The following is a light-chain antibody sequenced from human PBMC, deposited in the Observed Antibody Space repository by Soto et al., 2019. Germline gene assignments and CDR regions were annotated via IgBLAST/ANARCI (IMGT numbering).Light chain of an antibody. CDR1: QTISSH. Sequence: DIQMTQSPSSLSASVGDRVTITCRASQTISSHLNWYQQKPGKAPNLLIFAASRLQTGVPSRFSGSGSGTDFTLIISSLQPEDFATYYCQQSFIAPETFGQGTKLDIK. J-gene: IGKJ2*01. CDR2: AAS. V-gene: IGKV1-39*01. CDR3: QQSFIAPET.